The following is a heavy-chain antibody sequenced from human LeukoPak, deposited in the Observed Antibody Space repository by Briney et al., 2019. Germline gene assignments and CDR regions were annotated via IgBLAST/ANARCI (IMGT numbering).Heavy chain of an antibody. CDR2: ISVSRGST. V-gene: IGHV3-23*01. CDR1: GFTFSNYA. D-gene: IGHD2/OR15-2a*01. CDR3: AKIPRMTAEYYYFDY. J-gene: IGHJ4*02. Sequence: GGSLRLSCAASGFTFSNYAMSWVRQAPGKGLEWVSGISVSRGSTYYGDPVKGRFTISRDNSKNTLYLLKNTLRAEDTAVYYCAKIPRMTAEYYYFDYWGQGTLVTVSS.